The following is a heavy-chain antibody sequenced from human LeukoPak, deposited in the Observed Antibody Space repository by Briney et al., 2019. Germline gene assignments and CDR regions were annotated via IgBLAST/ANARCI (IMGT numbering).Heavy chain of an antibody. Sequence: GASLRLSCAASGITFSSYAMSWVRQAPGKGLEWVSAISGSGGSTYYADSVKGRFTISRDNSKNTLYLQMNSLRAEDTAVYYCAKEITIFGVVTLGYYYYGMDVWGQGTTVTVSS. CDR2: ISGSGGST. CDR1: GITFSSYA. D-gene: IGHD3-3*01. J-gene: IGHJ6*02. CDR3: AKEITIFGVVTLGYYYYGMDV. V-gene: IGHV3-23*01.